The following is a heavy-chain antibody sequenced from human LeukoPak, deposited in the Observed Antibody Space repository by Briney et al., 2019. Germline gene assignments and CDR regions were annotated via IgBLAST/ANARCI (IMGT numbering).Heavy chain of an antibody. CDR2: ISNDGSDK. CDR3: AKDDRWLQFCC. J-gene: IGHJ4*02. V-gene: IGHV3-30*04. Sequence: GGSLRLSCAASGFTFSIYAMHWVRQAPGKGLEWVAVISNDGSDKYYADSVRGRFTISRDNSRNTVYLQMNSLRAEDTAVYYCAKDDRWLQFCCWGQGTLVTVSA. CDR1: GFTFSIYA. D-gene: IGHD5-24*01.